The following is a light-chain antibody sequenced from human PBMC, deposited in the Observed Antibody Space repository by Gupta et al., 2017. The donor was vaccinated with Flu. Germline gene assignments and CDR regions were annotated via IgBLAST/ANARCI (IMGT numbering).Light chain of an antibody. CDR3: QQRSELPLYT. V-gene: IGKV3-11*01. Sequence: EIILTQSPAILALSVGERAIVCCRASQSVGNKLVWYQQRPGRASRLLMIDASQRLAGIPPRFICSEGGTDFSLTISTLEPEDFVVYYCQQRSELPLYTFGQGTKVDIK. CDR1: QSVGNK. J-gene: IGKJ2*01. CDR2: DAS.